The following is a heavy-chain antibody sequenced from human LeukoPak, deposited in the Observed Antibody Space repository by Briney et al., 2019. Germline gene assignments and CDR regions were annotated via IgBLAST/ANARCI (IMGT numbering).Heavy chain of an antibody. V-gene: IGHV3-30*02. CDR2: IPRTGSIT. CDR1: GFTFSDYG. Sequence: GGSLRLSCAASGFTFSDYGMHWVRQAPGKGLELVTFIPRTGSITYYADSVKGRFTISRDNSKNTLYLQMNSLSAEDTAVYYCAKAPDITSTAEFDYWGQGTLVTVSS. CDR3: AKAPDITSTAEFDY. D-gene: IGHD5-12*01. J-gene: IGHJ4*02.